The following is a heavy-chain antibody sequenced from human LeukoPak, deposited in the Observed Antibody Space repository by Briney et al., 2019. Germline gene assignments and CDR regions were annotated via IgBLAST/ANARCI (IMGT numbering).Heavy chain of an antibody. V-gene: IGHV3-30*02. Sequence: GGSLRLSCAASGFTLSSYGMHWVRQAPGKGLEWVAFIRYDGSNKYYADSVKGRFTISRDNSKNTLYLQMNSLRAEDTAVYYCAKRDADCSSTSCYQIYYYYYMDVWGKGTTVTISS. J-gene: IGHJ6*03. D-gene: IGHD2-2*01. CDR1: GFTLSSYG. CDR2: IRYDGSNK. CDR3: AKRDADCSSTSCYQIYYYYYMDV.